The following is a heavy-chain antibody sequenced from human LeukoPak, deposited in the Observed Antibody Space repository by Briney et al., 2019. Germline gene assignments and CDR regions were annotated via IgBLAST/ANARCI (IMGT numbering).Heavy chain of an antibody. CDR2: IYPGDSDT. CDR1: GYIFSTYW. V-gene: IGHV5-51*01. J-gene: IGHJ4*02. CDR3: ARQLQSSIAAGY. Sequence: GESLKISCKTSGYIFSTYWIAWVRQMPGKGLEWMGIIYPGDSDTRYSPSFQGQVTISADKSISTAYLQWSSLKASDTAMYYCARQLQSSIAAGYWGQGTLVTVSS. D-gene: IGHD6-6*01.